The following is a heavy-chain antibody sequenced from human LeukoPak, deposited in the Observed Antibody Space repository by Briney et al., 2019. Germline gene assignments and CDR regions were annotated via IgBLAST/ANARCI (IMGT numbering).Heavy chain of an antibody. J-gene: IGHJ6*03. CDR3: ARSKRLRFLEWRNYYMDV. Sequence: SETLSLTCTVSGGSISSYYWSWIRQPPGKGLEWIGYIYTSGSTNYNPSLKSRVTISVDTSKNQFSLKLSSVTAADTAVYYCARSKRLRFLEWRNYYMDVWGKGTTVTVSS. D-gene: IGHD3-3*01. V-gene: IGHV4-4*09. CDR1: GGSISSYY. CDR2: IYTSGST.